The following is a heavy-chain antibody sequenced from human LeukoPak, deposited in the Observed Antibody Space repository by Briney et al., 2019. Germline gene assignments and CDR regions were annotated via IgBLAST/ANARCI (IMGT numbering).Heavy chain of an antibody. V-gene: IGHV1-69*04. Sequence: EASVKVSCKASGGTFSSYAISWVRQAPGQGLEWMGRIIPILGIANYAQKFQGRVTITADESTSTAYMELSSLRSEDTAVYYCARDRVGYCSSTSCYRLSDYWGQGTLVTVSS. D-gene: IGHD2-2*01. J-gene: IGHJ4*02. CDR1: GGTFSSYA. CDR2: IIPILGIA. CDR3: ARDRVGYCSSTSCYRLSDY.